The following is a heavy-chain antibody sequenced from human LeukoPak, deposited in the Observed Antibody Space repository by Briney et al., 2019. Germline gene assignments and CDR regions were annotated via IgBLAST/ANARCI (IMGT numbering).Heavy chain of an antibody. D-gene: IGHD3-9*01. Sequence: PSETLSLTCTVSGGSISSSGYYWGWIRQPPGKGLEWIASIYYSGSTYYNPSLKSRVTISVDSSKYQFSLKLSSVTAADTAVYYCARHTYYDILTGYSRSRWFDPWGQGTLVTVSS. J-gene: IGHJ5*02. CDR2: IYYSGST. CDR3: ARHTYYDILTGYSRSRWFDP. CDR1: GGSISSSGYY. V-gene: IGHV4-39*01.